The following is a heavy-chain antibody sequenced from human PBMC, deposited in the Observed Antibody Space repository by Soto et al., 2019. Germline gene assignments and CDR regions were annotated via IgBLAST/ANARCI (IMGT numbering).Heavy chain of an antibody. Sequence: QVQLVQSGAEVKKPGASVKVSCKASGYTFTSYGISWVRQAPGQGLEWMGWISAYNGNTNYAQKLQGRVTMTTVTSTSTAYMELRSLRSDDTAVYYCARGLVRFLEWFLDDGMDVWGQGTTVTVSS. D-gene: IGHD3-3*01. V-gene: IGHV1-18*01. CDR1: GYTFTSYG. J-gene: IGHJ6*02. CDR3: ARGLVRFLEWFLDDGMDV. CDR2: ISAYNGNT.